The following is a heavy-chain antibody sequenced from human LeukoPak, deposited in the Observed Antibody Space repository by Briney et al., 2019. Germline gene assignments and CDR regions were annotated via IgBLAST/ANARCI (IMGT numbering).Heavy chain of an antibody. CDR1: GGSISRSSSY. Sequence: SETLSLTCTVSGGSISRSSSYWGWIRQPPGKGLEWIGNIYYSGRTYYNPSLKSRVTISVDTSKNQFSLRLSSVTAADTAIYYCARAGSYRQLWSSWGQGTLVTVSS. J-gene: IGHJ5*02. V-gene: IGHV4-39*01. D-gene: IGHD5-18*01. CDR3: ARAGSYRQLWSS. CDR2: IYYSGRT.